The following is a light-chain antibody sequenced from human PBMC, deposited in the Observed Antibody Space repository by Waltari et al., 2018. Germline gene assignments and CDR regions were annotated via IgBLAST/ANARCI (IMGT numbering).Light chain of an antibody. V-gene: IGKV4-1*01. CDR3: RQSHVIPYT. Sequence: IAMTQSPDSLGVSLGERATIHCQSSQRVLYSSNNKNYLSWYQQKPGQPPKMLIYWAATRGAGVPDRFSGSGFWTDLTLTFSSLQAEDVAVYYCRQSHVIPYTFGQGTNLE. CDR2: WAA. J-gene: IGKJ2*01. CDR1: QRVLYSSNNKNY.